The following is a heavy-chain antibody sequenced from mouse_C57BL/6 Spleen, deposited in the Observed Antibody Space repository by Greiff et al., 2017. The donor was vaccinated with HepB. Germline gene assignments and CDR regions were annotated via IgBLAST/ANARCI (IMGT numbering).Heavy chain of an antibody. Sequence: EVKLVESGEGLVKPGGSLKLSCAASGFTFSSYAMSWVRQTPEKRLEWVAYISSGGDYIYYADTVKGRFTISRDNARNTLYLQMSSLKSEDTAMYYCTRDYYGSSFDYWGQGTTLTGSS. J-gene: IGHJ2*01. CDR1: GFTFSSYA. D-gene: IGHD1-1*01. V-gene: IGHV5-9-1*02. CDR3: TRDYYGSSFDY. CDR2: ISSGGDYI.